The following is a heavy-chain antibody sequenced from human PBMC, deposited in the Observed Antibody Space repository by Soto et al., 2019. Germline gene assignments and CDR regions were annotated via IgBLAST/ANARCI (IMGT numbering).Heavy chain of an antibody. J-gene: IGHJ6*02. CDR1: GGSIKSSDHY. CDR2: IYYRGST. CDR3: ARDLVDCAFDKVCQYYGMDV. V-gene: IGHV4-30-4*08. D-gene: IGHD3-9*01. Sequence: PSKTLSLTCSVSGGSIKSSDHYWSCIRQPNGKGLEGIVYIYYRGSTYYNPSLKTRVIISVDTSRNQFSLNLTSLTAADTAVYFCARDLVDCAFDKVCQYYGMDVWGQGTTVTVSS.